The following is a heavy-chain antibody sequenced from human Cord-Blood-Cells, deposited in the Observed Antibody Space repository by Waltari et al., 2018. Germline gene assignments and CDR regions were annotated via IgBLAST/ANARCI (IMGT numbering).Heavy chain of an antibody. V-gene: IGHV3-21*01. CDR2: ISSSSSYI. J-gene: IGHJ4*02. CDR1: GFPFSSYS. Sequence: EVQLVESGGGLVKPGGSLRLSCAASGFPFSSYSMNWVRQAPGKRLGGVSSISSSSSYIYYAGSVKGRFTISRDNAKNSLYLQMNSLRAEDTAVYYCARDRDYWGQGTLVTVSS. CDR3: ARDRDY.